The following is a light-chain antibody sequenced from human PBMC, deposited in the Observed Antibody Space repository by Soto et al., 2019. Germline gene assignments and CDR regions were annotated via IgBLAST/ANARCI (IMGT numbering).Light chain of an antibody. CDR3: QRYGTSRWT. CDR1: LSVTSRY. Sequence: IVLTQFPGTLSLSPGESATLSCRASLSVTSRYFHWYQQKPGQAPRLLIKGASTRAPDIPERFSGRGSGTGSTLTPDRLGPEDFAVYHCQRYGTSRWTFGHGTRVDIK. J-gene: IGKJ1*01. V-gene: IGKV3-20*01. CDR2: GAS.